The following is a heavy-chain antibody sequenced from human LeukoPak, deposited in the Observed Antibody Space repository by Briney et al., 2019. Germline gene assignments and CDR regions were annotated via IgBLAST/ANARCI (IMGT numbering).Heavy chain of an antibody. CDR2: FDPEDGET. D-gene: IGHD2-2*01. V-gene: IGHV1-24*01. CDR1: GYTLTELS. Sequence: ASVKVSCKVSGYTLTELSMHWVRQAPGKGLEWMGGFDPEDGETIYAQKFQGRVTMTEDTSTDTAYMELSSLRSEDTAVYYCAHNSHCSSTSRYGITQFDPWGQGTLVTVSS. CDR3: AHNSHCSSTSRYGITQFDP. J-gene: IGHJ5*02.